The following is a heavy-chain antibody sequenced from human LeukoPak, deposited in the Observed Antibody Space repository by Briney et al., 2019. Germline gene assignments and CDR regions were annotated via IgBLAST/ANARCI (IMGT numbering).Heavy chain of an antibody. V-gene: IGHV1-18*01. CDR1: GYTFTSYG. CDR2: ISAYNGNT. Sequence: GASVKVSCKASGYTFTSYGISWVRQAPGQGLEWMGWISAYNGNTNYAQKLQGRVTMTTDTSTSTAYMELRSLRSDDTAVYYCARDGPDIVATIPIDYWGQGTLVTVSS. D-gene: IGHD5-12*01. CDR3: ARDGPDIVATIPIDY. J-gene: IGHJ4*02.